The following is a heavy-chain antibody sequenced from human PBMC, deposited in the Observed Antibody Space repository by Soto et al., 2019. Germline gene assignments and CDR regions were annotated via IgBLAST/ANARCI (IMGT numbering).Heavy chain of an antibody. V-gene: IGHV3-23*01. CDR2: ISGSGGST. D-gene: IGHD1-7*01. CDR3: AKMRYNWNSFDY. J-gene: IGHJ4*02. CDR1: GVSVWSYA. Sequence: WGCLRLACAASGVSVWSYAMSGVRQAPGKGLEWVSAISGSGGSTYYADSVKGRFTISRDNSKNTLYLQMNSLRAEDTAVYYCAKMRYNWNSFDYWGQGTLVTVSS.